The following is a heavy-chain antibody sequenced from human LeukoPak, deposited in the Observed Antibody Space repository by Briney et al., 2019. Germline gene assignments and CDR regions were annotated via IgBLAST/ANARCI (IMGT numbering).Heavy chain of an antibody. V-gene: IGHV3-21*01. CDR3: ASGCDFWSGYYLGGLVY. J-gene: IGHJ4*02. CDR2: ISSSSSYI. Sequence: GSLRLSCAASGFTFSSYSMNWVRQAPGKGLEWVSSISSSSSYIYYADSVKGRFTISRDNAKNSLYLQMNSLRAEDTAVYYCASGCDFWSGYYLGGLVYWGQGTLVTVSS. CDR1: GFTFSSYS. D-gene: IGHD3-3*01.